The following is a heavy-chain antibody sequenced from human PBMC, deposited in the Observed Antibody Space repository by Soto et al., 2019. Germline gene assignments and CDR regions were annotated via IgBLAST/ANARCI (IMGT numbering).Heavy chain of an antibody. V-gene: IGHV4-34*01. D-gene: IGHD3-10*01. CDR3: ARSYPYYKRARSYYNYDVWFDP. J-gene: IGHJ5*02. CDR1: GGSFSGYY. CDR2: LNHSGSP. Sequence: SATLSLTCAFDGGSFSGYYWSWLRQPPGKGLEWIGELNHSGSPNYYTSLKSRVTISVDSSTYRLSLILSSATAADTAVYYCARSYPYYKRARSYYNYDVWFDPWSQGTLVTVAS.